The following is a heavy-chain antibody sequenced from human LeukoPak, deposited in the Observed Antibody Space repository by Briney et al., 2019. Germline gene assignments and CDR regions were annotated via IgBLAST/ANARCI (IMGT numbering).Heavy chain of an antibody. Sequence: ASVKVSCKASGYTFTSYDINWVRQATGQGLEWMGWMNPNSGNTGYAQKLQGRVTMTTDTSTSTAYMELRSLRSDDTAVYYCARDPGIAAAGSGDDYWGQGTLVTVSS. CDR2: MNPNSGNT. CDR3: ARDPGIAAAGSGDDY. D-gene: IGHD6-13*01. CDR1: GYTFTSYD. J-gene: IGHJ4*02. V-gene: IGHV1-8*01.